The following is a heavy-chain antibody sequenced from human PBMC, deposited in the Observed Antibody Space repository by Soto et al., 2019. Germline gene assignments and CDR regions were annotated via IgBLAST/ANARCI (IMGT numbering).Heavy chain of an antibody. CDR3: ARRVPPGESSSGTYNWFDP. V-gene: IGHV4-34*01. D-gene: IGHD6-6*01. J-gene: IGHJ5*02. CDR1: GGSFSGYY. CDR2: INHSGST. Sequence: ASETLSLTCAVYGGSFSGYYWSWIRQPPGKGLEWIGEINHSGSTNYNPSLKSRVTISVDTSKNQFSLKLSSVTAADTAVYYCARRVPPGESSSGTYNWFDPWGQGTLVTVSS.